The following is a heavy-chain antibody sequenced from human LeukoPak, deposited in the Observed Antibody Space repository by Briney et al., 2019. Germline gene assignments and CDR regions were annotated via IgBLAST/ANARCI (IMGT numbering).Heavy chain of an antibody. J-gene: IGHJ4*02. CDR2: IYSGGST. Sequence: GGSLRLSCAASGFTVSSNYMSWVRQAPGKGLEWVSVIYSGGSTYYADSVKGRFTISRDNSKNTLYLQMNSLRAEDTAVYYCARDTEVSSSWSLDFWGQGALVTVSS. CDR3: ARDTEVSSSWSLDF. CDR1: GFTVSSNY. D-gene: IGHD6-13*01. V-gene: IGHV3-66*01.